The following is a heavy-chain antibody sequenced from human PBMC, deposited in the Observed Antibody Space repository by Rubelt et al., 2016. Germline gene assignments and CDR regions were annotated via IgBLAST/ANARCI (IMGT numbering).Heavy chain of an antibody. CDR3: AKEYSRFPNNWFES. Sequence: QVQLQQWGAGLLKPSETLSLTCAVYGGSFSNYYWNWIRQLPGKGLEWIGEIFHSGSTTYNPSLKSRVTISVDNSKNQFSLNLYSVTAADTAVYFCAKEYSRFPNNWFESWGQGTLVTVSS. V-gene: IGHV4-34*12. J-gene: IGHJ5*01. D-gene: IGHD2-15*01. CDR2: IFHSGST. CDR1: GGSFSNYY.